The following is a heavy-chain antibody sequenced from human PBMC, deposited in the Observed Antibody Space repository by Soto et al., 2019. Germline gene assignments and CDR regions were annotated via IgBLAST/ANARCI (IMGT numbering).Heavy chain of an antibody. CDR2: IYDSGNT. V-gene: IGHV4-31*03. Sequence: SETLSLTCTVSGGSISSGGYYWSWIRQHPGKGLEWIGYIYDSGNTYYNPSLKSRVTISVDTSKNQFSLKLSSVTAADTAVYYCAREEGGGYDHRWFDPWGQGTLVTVSS. J-gene: IGHJ5*02. CDR1: GGSISSGGYY. D-gene: IGHD5-12*01. CDR3: AREEGGGYDHRWFDP.